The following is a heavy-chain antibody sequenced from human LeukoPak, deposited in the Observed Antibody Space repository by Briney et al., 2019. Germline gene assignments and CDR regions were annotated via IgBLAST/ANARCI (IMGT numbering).Heavy chain of an antibody. CDR2: FDPEDGET. CDR3: ATGPNGSGSYYSLDY. Sequence: ASVKVSCKVSGYTLTELSMHWERQAPGKGLEWMGGFDPEDGETIYAQRFQGRVTMTEDTSTDTAYMELSSLRSEDTAVYYCATGPNGSGSYYSLDYWGQGTLVTVSS. D-gene: IGHD3-10*01. CDR1: GYTLTELS. V-gene: IGHV1-24*01. J-gene: IGHJ4*02.